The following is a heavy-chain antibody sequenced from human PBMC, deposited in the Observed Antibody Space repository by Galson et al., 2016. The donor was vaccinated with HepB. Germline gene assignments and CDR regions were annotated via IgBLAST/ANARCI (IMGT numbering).Heavy chain of an antibody. CDR2: VSGSGVNT. CDR1: GFTFSSYA. J-gene: IGHJ4*02. Sequence: SLRLSCAASGFTFSSYAINWVRQAPGKGLEWVSAVSGSGVNTYYADSVKGRFTISRDNSKNTVNLQMNSLRAEDTAVYYCARKGTSSWSIFDYWGQGTLVSVSS. V-gene: IGHV3-23*01. D-gene: IGHD6-13*01. CDR3: ARKGTSSWSIFDY.